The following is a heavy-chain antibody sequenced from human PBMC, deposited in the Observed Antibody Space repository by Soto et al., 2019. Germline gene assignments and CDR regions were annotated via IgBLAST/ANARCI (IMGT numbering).Heavy chain of an antibody. CDR2: ISDSGGNT. J-gene: IGHJ4*02. CDR1: GFTFSSYA. D-gene: IGHD2-8*01. Sequence: GGSLRLSCAASGFTFSSYAIAWGRQAPWKGLEWVSGISDSGGNTYYADSVKGRFTVSRDNSKNTLYLQMNSLRVEDTAVYYCANSGYCANGVCHPPPFDNCGQGTLVTVFS. V-gene: IGHV3-23*01. CDR3: ANSGYCANGVCHPPPFDN.